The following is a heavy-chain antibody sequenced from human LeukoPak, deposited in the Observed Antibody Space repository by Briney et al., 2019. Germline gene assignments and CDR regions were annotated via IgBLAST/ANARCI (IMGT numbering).Heavy chain of an antibody. D-gene: IGHD7-27*01. CDR3: ARELHRNWGSAFDI. CDR2: MNPNSGNT. Sequence: ASVKVSCKASGYTFTSYDINWVRQATGQGLEWMGWMNPNSGNTGYAQKFRGRVTMTRNTSISTAYMELSSLRSEDTAVYYCARELHRNWGSAFDIWGQGTMVTVSS. J-gene: IGHJ3*02. CDR1: GYTFTSYD. V-gene: IGHV1-8*01.